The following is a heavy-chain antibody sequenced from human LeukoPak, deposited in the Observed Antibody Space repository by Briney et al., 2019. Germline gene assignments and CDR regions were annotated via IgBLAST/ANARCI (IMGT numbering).Heavy chain of an antibody. CDR2: ISYDGSNK. Sequence: GRSLRLSCAASGFTFSSYAMHWVRQAPGKGLEWVAVISYDGSNKYYADSVKGRFTISRDNSKNTLYLQMNSLRAEDTAVYYCAREMEDGDYVQFFDYWGQGTLVTVSS. J-gene: IGHJ4*02. CDR1: GFTFSSYA. CDR3: AREMEDGDYVQFFDY. D-gene: IGHD4-17*01. V-gene: IGHV3-30-3*01.